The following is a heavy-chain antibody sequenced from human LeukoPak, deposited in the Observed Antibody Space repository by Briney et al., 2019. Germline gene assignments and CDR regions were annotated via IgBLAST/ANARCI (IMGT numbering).Heavy chain of an antibody. Sequence: PGGSLRLSCAASGFTFSSYGMHWVRQVSGKGLVWVSRINSDGSDAYYADSVKGRFTISRDNAKNTLYLQMNSLRAEDTAVYYCARRMVTLDYWGQGSLVTVSS. CDR1: GFTFSSYG. V-gene: IGHV3-74*01. J-gene: IGHJ4*02. CDR2: INSDGSDA. D-gene: IGHD4-23*01. CDR3: ARRMVTLDY.